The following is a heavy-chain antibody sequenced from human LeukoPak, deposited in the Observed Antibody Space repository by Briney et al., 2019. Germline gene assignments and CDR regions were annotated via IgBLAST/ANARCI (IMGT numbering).Heavy chain of an antibody. D-gene: IGHD2-2*01. CDR1: GYTFTSYG. J-gene: IGHJ5*02. V-gene: IGHV1-18*01. CDR3: ARGGCSSTSCYFRGGWFDP. Sequence: ASVKVSCKASGYTFTSYGISWVRQAPGQGLELMGWISGYNGNTNYGQKLQGRVTMTTDTSRSTAYMELRSLRSHDTAVYYCARGGCSSTSCYFRGGWFDPWGQGTLVTVSS. CDR2: ISGYNGNT.